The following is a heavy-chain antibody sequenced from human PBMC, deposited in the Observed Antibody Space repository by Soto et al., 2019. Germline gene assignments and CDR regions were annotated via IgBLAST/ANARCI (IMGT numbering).Heavy chain of an antibody. CDR1: GFTFSHYF. J-gene: IGHJ4*02. V-gene: IGHV3-11*01. CDR3: VRGKYCSGGSCYSDY. Sequence: ESGGGLAKPGGSLRLSCAASGFTFSHYFMTWIRQAPGKGLEWVSHISNSGSTTYYADSVKGRFTISRDNAKDSLSLQMNSLRAEDTAVYYCVRGKYCSGGSCYSDYWGQGTLVTVSS. CDR2: ISNSGSTT. D-gene: IGHD2-15*01.